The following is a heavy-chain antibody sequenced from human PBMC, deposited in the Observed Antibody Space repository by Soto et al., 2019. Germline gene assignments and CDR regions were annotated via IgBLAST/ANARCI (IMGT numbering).Heavy chain of an antibody. CDR2: ISGSGGST. Sequence: GGSLRLSCAASGFTFSSYAMSWVRQAPGKGLEWVSAISGSGGSTYYADSVKGRFTISRDNSKNTLYLQMNSLRAEDTAVYYYAKDKREFQLAYCADFWGQGILDNVSS. V-gene: IGHV3-23*01. D-gene: IGHD2-21*01. CDR1: GFTFSSYA. J-gene: IGHJ4*02. CDR3: AKDKREFQLAYCADF.